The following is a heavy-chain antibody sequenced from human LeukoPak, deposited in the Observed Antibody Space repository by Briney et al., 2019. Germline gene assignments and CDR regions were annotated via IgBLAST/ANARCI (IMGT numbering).Heavy chain of an antibody. V-gene: IGHV4-34*01. CDR3: ARRRGHSSSWYGRGYYYMDV. CDR1: GGSFSGYY. Sequence: SETLSLTCAVYGGSFSGYYWSWIRQPPGKGLEWIGEINRSGSTNYNPSLKSRVTISVDTSKNQFSLKLSSVTAADTAVYYCARRRGHSSSWYGRGYYYMDVWGKGTTVTISS. D-gene: IGHD6-13*01. CDR2: INRSGST. J-gene: IGHJ6*03.